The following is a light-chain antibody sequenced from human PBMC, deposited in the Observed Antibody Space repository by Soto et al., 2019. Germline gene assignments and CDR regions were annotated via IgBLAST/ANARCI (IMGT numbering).Light chain of an antibody. V-gene: IGLV1-44*01. CDR1: SSNIGSNP. CDR2: NNN. CDR3: ATWDDSLNGWV. Sequence: QSVLTQPPSASGTPGQRVTISCSGSSSNIGSNPVNWYQQFPGTAPKVLIYNNNERPSGVLDRFSGSKSGTSASLAISGLQSEDEADYYCATWDDSLNGWVFGGGTKVTVL. J-gene: IGLJ3*02.